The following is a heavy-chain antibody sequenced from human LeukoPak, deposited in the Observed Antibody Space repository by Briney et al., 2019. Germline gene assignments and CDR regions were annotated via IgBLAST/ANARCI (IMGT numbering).Heavy chain of an antibody. V-gene: IGHV2-70*17. CDR1: GFSRTTSGMC. D-gene: IGHD4-11*01. J-gene: IGHJ4*02. Sequence: SGPTLVNPTETLTLTCTFSGFSRTTSGMCVTWIRQTPGKALEWLARIDWEDDKFYHESLRTRLTVSKDTSKSQVVLTMTNMDPVDTGTYFCARVGTVARALDYWGQGSLVTVSS. CDR3: ARVGTVARALDY. CDR2: IDWEDDK.